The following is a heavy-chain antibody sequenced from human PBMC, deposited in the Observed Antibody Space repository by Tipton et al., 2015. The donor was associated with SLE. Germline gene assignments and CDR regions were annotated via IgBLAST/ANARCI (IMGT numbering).Heavy chain of an antibody. J-gene: IGHJ5*02. V-gene: IGHV4-59*02. Sequence: TLSLTCTVSGASVSHWCWNWIRQPPGKGLEWIGYVCYSGTTNYNPSLKSRVTISVDTSKNQFSLKLSSVTAADTAVYYCARSLSRKWTLDRWGQGTLVTVSS. CDR1: GASVSHWC. D-gene: IGHD1-26*01. CDR3: ARSLSRKWTLDR. CDR2: VCYSGTT.